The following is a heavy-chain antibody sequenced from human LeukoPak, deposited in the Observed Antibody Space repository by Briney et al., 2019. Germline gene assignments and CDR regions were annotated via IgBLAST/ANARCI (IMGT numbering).Heavy chain of an antibody. Sequence: SETLSLTCTVSGVSISSSNSYWGWIRQPPGKGLEWIGSIYYSGNTYYNASLKSRVTMSVDTSKNQFSLKLSSVTAADTAVYYCARLLSRFTFGGVIATDYWGQGTLVTVSS. CDR2: IYYSGNT. D-gene: IGHD3-16*02. CDR3: ARLLSRFTFGGVIATDY. CDR1: GVSISSSNSY. V-gene: IGHV4-39*07. J-gene: IGHJ4*02.